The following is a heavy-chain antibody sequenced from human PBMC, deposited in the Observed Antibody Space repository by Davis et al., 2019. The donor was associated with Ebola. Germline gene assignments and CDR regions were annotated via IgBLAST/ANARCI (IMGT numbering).Heavy chain of an antibody. CDR1: GYTFTSYY. CDR2: INPSGCST. V-gene: IGHV1-46*03. Sequence: ASVKVSCKASGYTFTSYYMHWVRQAPGQGLEWMGIINPSGCSTSYAQKFQGRVTMTRDTSTSTVYMELSSLRSEDTAVYYCARERIVVVVAATLNEHYYYGMDVWGQGTTVTVSS. D-gene: IGHD2-15*01. CDR3: ARERIVVVVAATLNEHYYYGMDV. J-gene: IGHJ6*02.